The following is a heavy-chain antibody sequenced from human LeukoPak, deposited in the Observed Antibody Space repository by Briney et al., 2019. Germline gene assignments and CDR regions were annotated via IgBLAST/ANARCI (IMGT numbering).Heavy chain of an antibody. V-gene: IGHV4-61*08. CDR2: IYYSGST. J-gene: IGHJ6*02. Sequence: SETLSLTCAVSGGSISSGGYSWSWIRQPPGKGLEWIGYIYYSGSTNYNPSLKSRVTISVDTSKNQFSLKLSSVTAADTAVYYCARGPYSSGWARPDYYYGMDVWGQGTTVTVSS. D-gene: IGHD6-19*01. CDR1: GGSISSGGYS. CDR3: ARGPYSSGWARPDYYYGMDV.